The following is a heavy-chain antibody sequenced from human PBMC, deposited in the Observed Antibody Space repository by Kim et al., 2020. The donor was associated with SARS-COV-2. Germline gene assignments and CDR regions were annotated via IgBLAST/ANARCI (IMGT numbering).Heavy chain of an antibody. V-gene: IGHV3-23*01. D-gene: IGHD6-13*01. CDR3: AKVGYSSSSMDR. J-gene: IGHJ5*02. Sequence: SYADSGKGRFTISRDNSKNTLYLQMNSLRAEDTAVYYCAKVGYSSSSMDRWGQGTLVTVSS.